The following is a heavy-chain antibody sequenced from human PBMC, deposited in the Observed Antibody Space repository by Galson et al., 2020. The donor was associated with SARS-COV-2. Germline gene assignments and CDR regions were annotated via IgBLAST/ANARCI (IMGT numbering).Heavy chain of an antibody. CDR2: ISAYNGNT. V-gene: IGHV1-18*01. D-gene: IGHD3-16*02. Sequence: GESLNISCKASGYTFSKSGISWVRQAPGQGLEWMGWISAYNGNTKYAEKLHGRVTMSTDISTSTAYMELRSLTPGDSAIYYCARDNIMITFGGLVAPYHYYGMDVWGQGTTVSVSS. J-gene: IGHJ6*02. CDR3: ARDNIMITFGGLVAPYHYYGMDV. CDR1: GYTFSKSG.